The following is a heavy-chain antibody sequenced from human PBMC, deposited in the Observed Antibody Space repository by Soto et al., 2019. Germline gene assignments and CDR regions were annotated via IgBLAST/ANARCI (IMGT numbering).Heavy chain of an antibody. D-gene: IGHD3-9*01. J-gene: IGHJ4*02. CDR1: GYSFTSYW. V-gene: IGHV5-51*01. CDR3: ARHATCYGILSGYYFDY. Sequence: PGESLKISCKGSGYSFTSYWIAWVRQMPGKGLEWMAIINPGDSETKYSPSFQGQVTISADKSINTAYLQWSSLKDSDTAMTYCARHATCYGILSGYYFDYWGQGTQVTVSS. CDR2: INPGDSET.